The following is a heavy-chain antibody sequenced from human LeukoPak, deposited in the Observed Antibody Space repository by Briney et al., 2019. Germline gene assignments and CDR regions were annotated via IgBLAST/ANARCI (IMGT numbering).Heavy chain of an antibody. CDR1: GFIFSSYG. J-gene: IGHJ4*02. D-gene: IGHD1-1*01. CDR2: ISGSGVST. CDR3: AKTGNPRTGDY. Sequence: GGSLRLSCAASGFIFSSYGMSWVRQAPGKGLEWVSGISGSGVSTYHADSVKGRFTISRDNSKKTVYLQMNSLRAEDTAVYYCAKTGNPRTGDYWGQGTLVTVSS. V-gene: IGHV3-23*01.